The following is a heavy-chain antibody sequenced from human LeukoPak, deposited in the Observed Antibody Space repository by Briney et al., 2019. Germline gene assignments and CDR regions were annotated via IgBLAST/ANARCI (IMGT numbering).Heavy chain of an antibody. D-gene: IGHD3-16*01. V-gene: IGHV1-46*01. Sequence: ASVKVSCKASGYTFTSYYVHWVRQAPGQGLEWMGIINPTGGSTTYAQKFQGRVTVTRDMSTSTVYMELSSLRSEDTAVYFCARAYIRSPRNSMDVWGKGTKVTVSS. CDR1: GYTFTSYY. CDR3: ARAYIRSPRNSMDV. J-gene: IGHJ6*03. CDR2: INPTGGST.